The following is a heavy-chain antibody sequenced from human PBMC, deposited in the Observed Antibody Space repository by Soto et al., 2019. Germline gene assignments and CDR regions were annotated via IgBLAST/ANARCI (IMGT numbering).Heavy chain of an antibody. CDR3: AGGGTLRYFDWSNSDY. D-gene: IGHD3-9*01. CDR1: GGSIRSGGYY. V-gene: IGHV4-31*02. CDR2: IHYSGSP. Sequence: PSETLSLTCTVSGGSIRSGGYYWSWIRQHPGKGLEWIGYIHYSGSPYYNPSLKRRVTISEATPKNPFSLMLSAETAADTAVYYCAGGGTLRYFDWSNSDYWGQETLVTVPS. J-gene: IGHJ4*02.